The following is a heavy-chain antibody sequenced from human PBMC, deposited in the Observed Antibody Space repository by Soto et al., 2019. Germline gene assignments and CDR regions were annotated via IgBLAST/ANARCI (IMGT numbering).Heavy chain of an antibody. J-gene: IGHJ4*02. CDR2: ISGSGGST. D-gene: IGHD2-21*02. Sequence: EVQLLESGGGLVQPGGSLRLSCAASGFTFSSYAMSWVRQAPGKGLEWVSAISGSGGSTYYADVVKGRFTISRDNSQNTLYLQMNSLRSEETAVDYCAKDTGASCDWHGVLYWGQGTLVTVSS. V-gene: IGHV3-23*01. CDR3: AKDTGASCDWHGVLY. CDR1: GFTFSSYA.